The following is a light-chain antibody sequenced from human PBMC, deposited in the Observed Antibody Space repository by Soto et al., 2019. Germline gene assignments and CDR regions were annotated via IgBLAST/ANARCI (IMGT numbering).Light chain of an antibody. J-gene: IGKJ1*01. CDR3: QQSYSTPQT. CDR1: QSISSY. Sequence: DIPMTQSPSSLSASVGDRVTITCRASQSISSYLNWYQQKPGKAPKLLIYAASSLQSGVPSRFSGSGSGTDFTLTISSLQPEDFATYYCQQSYSTPQTFGQGTNVEIK. CDR2: AAS. V-gene: IGKV1-39*01.